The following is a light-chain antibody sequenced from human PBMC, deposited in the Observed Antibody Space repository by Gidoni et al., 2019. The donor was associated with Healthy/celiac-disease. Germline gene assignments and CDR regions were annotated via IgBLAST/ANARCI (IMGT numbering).Light chain of an antibody. CDR3: QQYYSTPWT. Sequence: IVMTQSPDSLAVSLCERATINCKSSQSVLYSSNSKNYLAWYQPKQGQPPKLLIYWASTRESGVPDRFSGSGSGTDFTLTISSLQAEDVAVYYCQQYYSTPWTFGQGTKVEIK. CDR2: WAS. V-gene: IGKV4-1*01. J-gene: IGKJ1*01. CDR1: QSVLYSSNSKNY.